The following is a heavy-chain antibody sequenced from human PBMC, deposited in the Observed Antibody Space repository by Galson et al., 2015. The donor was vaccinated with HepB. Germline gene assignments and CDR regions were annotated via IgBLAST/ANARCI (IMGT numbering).Heavy chain of an antibody. Sequence: SVKVSCKASGYTFTTYYIHWVRRAPGQGLEWMGRINPNNGDTASAQKFQGRVTMTRDTSISTAYMDLTSLQSDDTAVYFCARETGEDGGHYLDYWGQGTLVTVSS. CDR2: INPNNGDT. J-gene: IGHJ4*02. CDR3: ARETGEDGGHYLDY. V-gene: IGHV1-2*06. D-gene: IGHD7-27*01. CDR1: GYTFTTYY.